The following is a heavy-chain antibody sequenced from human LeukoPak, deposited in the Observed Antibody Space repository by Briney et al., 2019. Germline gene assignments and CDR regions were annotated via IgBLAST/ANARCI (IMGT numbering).Heavy chain of an antibody. J-gene: IGHJ3*01. CDR1: EMSFSAYY. V-gene: IGHV4-34*01. CDR3: ARGFPPGSGSRGSHAFDV. D-gene: IGHD6-19*01. Sequence: NPSETLSLTCAVSEMSFSAYYWNWIRQSPGKGLEWIGEINYGGSTKYTPSLEGRGTILIDTSKNQFSLKLTSVTAADTAVCYCARGFPPGSGSRGSHAFDVWGQGTMVAVSS. CDR2: INYGGST.